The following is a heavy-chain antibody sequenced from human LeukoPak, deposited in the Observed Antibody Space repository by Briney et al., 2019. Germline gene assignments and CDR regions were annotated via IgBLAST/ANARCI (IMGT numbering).Heavy chain of an antibody. CDR3: AKAASSSWPSYYYGMDV. CDR2: ISASGGDT. V-gene: IGHV3-23*01. D-gene: IGHD6-13*01. CDR1: GFSFSTYS. J-gene: IGHJ6*02. Sequence: PGGSLRLSCAASGFSFSTYSFSWVRQAPGKGLEWVSGISASGGDTFYADSVKGRFTISRDNSKNTLSLQMNSLRVEDTAVYYCAKAASSSWPSYYYGMDVWGQGTTVTVSS.